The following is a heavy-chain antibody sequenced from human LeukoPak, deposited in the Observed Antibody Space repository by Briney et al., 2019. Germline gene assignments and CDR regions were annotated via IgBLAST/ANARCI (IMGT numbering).Heavy chain of an antibody. Sequence: SGPTLVNPTQTLTLTCTFSGFSLSRSGEGVGWIRQPPGKALEWLARIYSSNSDLHSPSLRSRLTVSEDTSKSQVVLTMTNMDPVDTATYYCAHRLHAYGEYDFWGQGILVTVSS. CDR1: GFSLSRSGEG. V-gene: IGHV2-5*01. CDR3: AHRLHAYGEYDF. J-gene: IGHJ4*02. CDR2: IYSSNSD. D-gene: IGHD2/OR15-2a*01.